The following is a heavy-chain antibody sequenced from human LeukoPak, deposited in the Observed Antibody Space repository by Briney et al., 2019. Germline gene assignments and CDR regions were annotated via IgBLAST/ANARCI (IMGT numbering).Heavy chain of an antibody. D-gene: IGHD3-16*01. CDR1: GFMFRRLG. Sequence: PGRSLRLSCTASGFMFRRLGMQWVRQAPGEGLEWVAMIWHDGSVEEYADSVKGRFTISRDNSQNTLYLQMNSLRDDDTAVYYCAKEGDQFRGYLDAWGKGTTVTVSS. CDR3: AKEGDQFRGYLDA. J-gene: IGHJ6*03. V-gene: IGHV3-33*06. CDR2: IWHDGSVE.